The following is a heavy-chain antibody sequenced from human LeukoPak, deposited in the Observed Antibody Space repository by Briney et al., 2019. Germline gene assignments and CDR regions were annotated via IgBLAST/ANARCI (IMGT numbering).Heavy chain of an antibody. CDR1: GDSIHSYY. CDR2: IYYSGST. V-gene: IGHV4-59*01. CDR3: ARHGID. J-gene: IGHJ4*02. Sequence: SETLSLTCTVSGDSIHSYYWSWIRQPPGKGLEWIGYIYYSGSTNYNPSLKSRVTISVDTSKNQFSLKLSSVTAADTAVYYCARHGIDWGQGTLVTVSS. D-gene: IGHD1-20*01.